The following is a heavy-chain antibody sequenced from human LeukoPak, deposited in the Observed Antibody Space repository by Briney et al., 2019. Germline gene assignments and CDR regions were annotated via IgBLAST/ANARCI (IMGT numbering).Heavy chain of an antibody. J-gene: IGHJ4*02. CDR2: IYTGDSDT. D-gene: IGHD5-24*01. V-gene: IGHV5-51*01. CDR3: ARRRDGYNYVGTDY. CDR1: GSNFLDYW. Sequence: GAPLQISGVGSGSNFLDYWSAWVRPRPGKGLEGMGIIYTGDSDTTSSPSFQGQVTISADKSISTAYLQWSSLKASDTAMYYCARRRDGYNYVGTDYWGQGTLVTVSS.